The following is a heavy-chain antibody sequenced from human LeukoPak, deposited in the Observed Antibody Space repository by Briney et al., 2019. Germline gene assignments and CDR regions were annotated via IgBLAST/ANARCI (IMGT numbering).Heavy chain of an antibody. V-gene: IGHV4-4*07. CDR2: IYTSGST. D-gene: IGHD5-18*01. CDR3: ARDNHPSAGYSYGYFWFDP. Sequence: SETLSLTCTVSGGSISSYYWSWIRQPAGKGLEWIGRIYTSGSTNYNPSLKSRVTMSVDTSKNQFSLKLSSVTAADTAVYYCARDNHPSAGYSYGYFWFDPWGQGTLVTVSS. J-gene: IGHJ5*02. CDR1: GGSISSYY.